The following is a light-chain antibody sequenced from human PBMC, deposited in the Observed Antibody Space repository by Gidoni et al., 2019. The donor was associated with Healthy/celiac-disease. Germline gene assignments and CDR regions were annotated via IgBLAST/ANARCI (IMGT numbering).Light chain of an antibody. CDR1: QSVSSY. V-gene: IGKV3-11*01. J-gene: IGKJ2*04. Sequence: EIVLTQSPATLFLSPGERATLSCRASQSVSSYLAWYQQKPGQAPRLLIYDASNRATGIPARFSGSGSGTDFTLTISSLEPEDFAVYYCQQRSNWPLCSFGQGTKLEIK. CDR3: QQRSNWPLCS. CDR2: DAS.